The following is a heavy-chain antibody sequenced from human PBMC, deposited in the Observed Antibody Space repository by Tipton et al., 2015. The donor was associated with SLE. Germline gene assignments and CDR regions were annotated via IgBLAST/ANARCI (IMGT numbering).Heavy chain of an antibody. D-gene: IGHD6-13*01. V-gene: IGHV4-61*05. J-gene: IGHJ5*02. CDR3: ARHGYSSREPDP. CDR2: IRYSGST. CDR1: GGSISSSSYY. Sequence: TLSLTCTVSGGSISSSSYYWSWIRQPPGKGLEWIGYIRYSGSTRYNPPPQSRVTISVDTSKNQFSLNLTSVTAADTAVFYCARHGYSSREPDPWGQGTLVTVST.